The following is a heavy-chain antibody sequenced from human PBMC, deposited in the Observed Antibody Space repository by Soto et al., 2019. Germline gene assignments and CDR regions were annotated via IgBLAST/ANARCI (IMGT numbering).Heavy chain of an antibody. CDR1: RFTFSSYA. V-gene: IGHV3-23*01. Sequence: VSLRLSCAASRFTFSSYAMTWVRQAPGKGLEWVSSISYSGGTTHYADSVKGRFTISRDNSKNTLYLQMNSLAADDTAVYYCAKVQALYTGSSDYWGEGTLVTVSS. CDR2: ISYSGGTT. J-gene: IGHJ4*02. CDR3: AKVQALYTGSSDY. D-gene: IGHD5-12*01.